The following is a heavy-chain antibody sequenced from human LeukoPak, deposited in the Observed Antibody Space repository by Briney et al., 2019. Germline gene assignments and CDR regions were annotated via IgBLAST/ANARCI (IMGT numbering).Heavy chain of an antibody. CDR2: IYSGGST. CDR1: GFTVSSNY. Sequence: GGSLRLSCAAPGFTVSSNYMSWVRQAPGKGLEWVSVIYSGGSTYYADSVKGRFTISRDNSKNTLYLQMNSLRAEDTAVYYCARDRIVAAGTWYFDLWGRGTLVTVSS. CDR3: ARDRIVAAGTWYFDL. J-gene: IGHJ2*01. D-gene: IGHD6-13*01. V-gene: IGHV3-66*01.